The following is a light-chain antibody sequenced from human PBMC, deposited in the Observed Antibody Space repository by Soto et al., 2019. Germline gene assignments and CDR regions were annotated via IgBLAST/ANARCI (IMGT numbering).Light chain of an antibody. CDR3: AAWDDSLNGWV. Sequence: QPVLTQPPLASGTLGQRVTISCSGSRSNIGSNTVNWYQQLPGTAPKLLIYSNNQRPSGVPDRFSGSKSGTSASLAISGLQSEDEADYYCAAWDDSLNGWVFGGGTKLTAL. CDR2: SNN. V-gene: IGLV1-44*01. J-gene: IGLJ3*02. CDR1: RSNIGSNT.